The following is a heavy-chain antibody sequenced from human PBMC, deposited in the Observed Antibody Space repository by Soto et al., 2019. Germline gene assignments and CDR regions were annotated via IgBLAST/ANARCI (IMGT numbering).Heavy chain of an antibody. CDR3: VCGGNFFVY. CDR1: GFTFITFG. D-gene: IGHD3-16*01. Sequence: EVQLVESGGGLVQPGGSRRPPCAASGFTFITFGRTWFGQPPGKGLEWVASINQDGSERYYVDSVRGRFTISRDNAKNSLYLQMNSLRAEDTAVYYCVCGGNFFVYWGQGTLVTVSP. CDR2: INQDGSER. V-gene: IGHV3-7*01. J-gene: IGHJ4*02.